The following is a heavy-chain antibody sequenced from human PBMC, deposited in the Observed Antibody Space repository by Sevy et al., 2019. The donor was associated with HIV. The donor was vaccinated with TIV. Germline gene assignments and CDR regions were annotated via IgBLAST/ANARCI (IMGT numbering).Heavy chain of an antibody. CDR3: VREGLGGYSYSLDY. D-gene: IGHD5-18*01. CDR1: GFSFSIYW. J-gene: IGHJ4*01. CDR2: MKQDGSEE. Sequence: GESLKISCAASGFSFSIYWMSWVRQAPGKGLEWVATMKQDGSEEDYVDSVKGRFTISRDNAKNSLFLQMNSLGAEDTAVYYCVREGLGGYSYSLDYWGHGTLVTVSS. V-gene: IGHV3-7*01.